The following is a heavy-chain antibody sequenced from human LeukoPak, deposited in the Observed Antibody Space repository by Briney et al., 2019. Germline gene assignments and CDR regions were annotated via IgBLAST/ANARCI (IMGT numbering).Heavy chain of an antibody. CDR1: GGSISSYY. D-gene: IGHD6-19*01. CDR3: AREGYSNGWYGSLGY. V-gene: IGHV4-59*01. Sequence: SETLSLTCTVSGGSISSYYWSWIRQPPGKGLEWIGYIYYSGSTNYNPSLKSRVTISVDTSKNQFSLKLSSVTAADTAVYYCAREGYSNGWYGSLGYWGQGTLVTVSS. CDR2: IYYSGST. J-gene: IGHJ4*02.